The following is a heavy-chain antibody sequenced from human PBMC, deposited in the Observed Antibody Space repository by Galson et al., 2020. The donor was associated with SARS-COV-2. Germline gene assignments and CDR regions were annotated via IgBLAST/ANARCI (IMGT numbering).Heavy chain of an antibody. CDR2: TRFDGSDQ. J-gene: IGHJ4*02. V-gene: IGHV3-30*02. CDR3: AKDRGDYGDYDLNY. D-gene: IGHD4-17*01. Sequence: GGSLRLSCAASGFGFSHYGMHWVRQAPGKGLEWVGFTRFDGSDQYYVDSVKGRVTISSDKSRNTLYLPMNSLRTEDTAVYYGAKDRGDYGDYDLNYWGQGTLVTVSS. CDR1: GFGFSHYG.